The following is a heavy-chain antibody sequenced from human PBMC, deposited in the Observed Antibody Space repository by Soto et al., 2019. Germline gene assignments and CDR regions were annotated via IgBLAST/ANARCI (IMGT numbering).Heavy chain of an antibody. V-gene: IGHV4-31*03. J-gene: IGHJ4*02. Sequence: PSETLSLSFTVSGGCIKSAGDYWSWIRQHPGKRLEWIGYINHSGTTFYNPSLKSRLTISVDTSENQFSLRLTSVTAADTAVYYCGREGVAETGEIEYWRQGTLVTVSS. D-gene: IGHD7-27*01. CDR3: GREGVAETGEIEY. CDR1: GGCIKSAGDY. CDR2: INHSGTT.